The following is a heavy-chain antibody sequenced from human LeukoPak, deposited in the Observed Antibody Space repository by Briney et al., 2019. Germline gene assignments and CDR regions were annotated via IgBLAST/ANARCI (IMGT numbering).Heavy chain of an antibody. Sequence: GASVKVSCKASGYTFTTYYMHWVRQAPGQELEWVGIINPSAGSTSYAPRLQGRVTVTRDTSTATVYMELSSLRSEDTAVYHCARNYDTVGYTPAFWGQGTLVTVSS. D-gene: IGHD3-22*01. J-gene: IGHJ4*02. CDR1: GYTFTTYY. CDR2: INPSAGST. CDR3: ARNYDTVGYTPAF. V-gene: IGHV1-46*01.